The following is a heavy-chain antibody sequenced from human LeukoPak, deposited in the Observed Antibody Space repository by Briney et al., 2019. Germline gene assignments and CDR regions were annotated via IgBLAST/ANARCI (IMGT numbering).Heavy chain of an antibody. CDR2: IYYSGST. J-gene: IGHJ3*02. V-gene: IGHV4-39*07. CDR3: ASRIAVAAGAFDI. D-gene: IGHD6-19*01. CDR1: GGSISSSYY. Sequence: SETLSLTCTVSGGSISSSYYWGWCRQPPAKGLEWIGSIYYSGSTYYNPSLKSRVTISVDTSKNQFSLKLSSVTAADTAVYYCASRIAVAAGAFDIWGQGTMVTVSS.